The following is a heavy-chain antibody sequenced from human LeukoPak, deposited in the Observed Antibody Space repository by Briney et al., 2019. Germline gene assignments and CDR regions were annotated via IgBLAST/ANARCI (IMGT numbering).Heavy chain of an antibody. J-gene: IGHJ4*02. V-gene: IGHV1-24*01. CDR2: FDPEDGET. CDR1: GYTLTELS. Sequence: ASVKVSCKVSGYTLTELSMHWVRQAPGKGLEWMGGFDPEDGETIYAQKFQGRVTMTEDTSTDTAYMELSSLRSEDTAVYYCATGRDGDYGDLLLDYWGQGTLVTVSS. D-gene: IGHD4-17*01. CDR3: ATGRDGDYGDLLLDY.